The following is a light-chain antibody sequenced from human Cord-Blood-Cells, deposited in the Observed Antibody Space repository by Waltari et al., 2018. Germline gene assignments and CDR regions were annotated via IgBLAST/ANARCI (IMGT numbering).Light chain of an antibody. CDR2: QDS. J-gene: IGLJ2*01. V-gene: IGLV3-1*01. CDR1: KLGDKY. CDR3: QAWDSSTVV. Sequence: SYALTQPPSVSMSPGQTASITCPGDKLGDKYACWYQQKPGQSPVLVIYQDSKRPSGIPERFSGSNAGNTATLTISGTQAMDEADYYCQAWDSSTVVFGGGTKLTVL.